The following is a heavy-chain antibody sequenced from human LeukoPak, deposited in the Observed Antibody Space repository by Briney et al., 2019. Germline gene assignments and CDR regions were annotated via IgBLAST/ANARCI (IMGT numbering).Heavy chain of an antibody. CDR1: GYTFTAYY. J-gene: IGHJ4*02. CDR3: AKSGGVDY. CDR2: INPKTGGT. Sequence: ASMKVSCKASGYTFTAYYIHWVRQAPGQGLEYMGWINPKTGGTNYAQKFQGGITLTRDTSINTAYMDLIRLTSDDTAVYYCAKSGGVDYWGQGTLVTVSS. V-gene: IGHV1-2*02. D-gene: IGHD3-10*01.